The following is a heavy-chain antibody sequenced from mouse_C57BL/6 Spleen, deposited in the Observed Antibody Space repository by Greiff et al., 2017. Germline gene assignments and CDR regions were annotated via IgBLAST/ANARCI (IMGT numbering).Heavy chain of an antibody. Sequence: QVQLQQPGAELVKPGASVTLSCKASGYTFTSYWMQWVKRRPGHGLEWIGEIDPSASYTNYNQKFKGKATLTVDTSSSTAYMQLRSLTSEDSAVYYCARNGSNYYYAMDYWGQGTSVTVSS. D-gene: IGHD2-5*01. CDR3: ARNGSNYYYAMDY. V-gene: IGHV1-50*01. CDR1: GYTFTSYW. CDR2: IDPSASYT. J-gene: IGHJ4*01.